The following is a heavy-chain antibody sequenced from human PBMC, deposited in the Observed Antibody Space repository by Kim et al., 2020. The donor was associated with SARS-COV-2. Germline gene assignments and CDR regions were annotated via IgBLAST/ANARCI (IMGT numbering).Heavy chain of an antibody. V-gene: IGHV3-48*02. J-gene: IGHJ6*02. D-gene: IGHD6-13*01. Sequence: GGSLRLSCAASGFTFSSYSMNWVRQAPGKGLEWVSYISSSSSTIYYADSVKGRFTISRDNAKNSLYLQMNSLRDEDTAVYYCARDPKTIAAAEYYYYYGMDVWGQGTTVTVSS. CDR3: ARDPKTIAAAEYYYYYGMDV. CDR1: GFTFSSYS. CDR2: ISSSSSTI.